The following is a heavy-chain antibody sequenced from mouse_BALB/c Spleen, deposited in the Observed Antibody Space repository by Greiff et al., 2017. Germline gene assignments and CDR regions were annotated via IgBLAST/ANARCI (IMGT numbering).Heavy chain of an antibody. D-gene: IGHD4-1*01. CDR2: ISDGGSYT. CDR1: GFTFSDYY. CDR3: AREERPNWPYAMDY. J-gene: IGHJ4*01. Sequence: EVKLVESGGGLVKPGGSLKLSCAASGFTFSDYYMYWVRQTPEKRLEWVATISDGGSYTYYPDSVKGRFTISRDNAKNNLYLQMSSLKSEDTAMYYCAREERPNWPYAMDYWGQGTSVTVSS. V-gene: IGHV5-4*02.